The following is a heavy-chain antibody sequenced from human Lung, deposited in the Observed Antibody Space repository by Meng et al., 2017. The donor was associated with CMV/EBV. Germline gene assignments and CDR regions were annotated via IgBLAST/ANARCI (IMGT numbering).Heavy chain of an antibody. J-gene: IGHJ4*02. Sequence: GGSXRLXCAASGFXFSNYAMTWVRQAPGKGLEWVSGISGIGGSIYYAESVKGRLAISRDNSRNTLYLQMNNLRAEDTAKYYCAKIGYCSTASCNTWGYFDDXGQGXLVTVSS. CDR3: AKIGYCSTASCNTWGYFDD. CDR2: ISGIGGSI. D-gene: IGHD2-2*02. V-gene: IGHV3-23*01. CDR1: GFXFSNYA.